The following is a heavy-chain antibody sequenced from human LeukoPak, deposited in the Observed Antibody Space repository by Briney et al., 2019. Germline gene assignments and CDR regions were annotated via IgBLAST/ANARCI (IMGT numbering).Heavy chain of an antibody. Sequence: PGGSLRLSCAASGFTFSSYGMHLVRQAPGKGLEWVAFIRFDGSYKSYADSVKGRFTISRDNSKNTLYLQMNSLRAEDTAVYYCAKDDAEYFQHWGQGTLVTVSS. V-gene: IGHV3-30*02. CDR2: IRFDGSYK. J-gene: IGHJ1*01. CDR3: AKDDAEYFQH. CDR1: GFTFSSYG.